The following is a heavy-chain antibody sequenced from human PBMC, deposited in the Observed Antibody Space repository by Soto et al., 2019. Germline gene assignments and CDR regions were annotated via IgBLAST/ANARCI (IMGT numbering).Heavy chain of an antibody. CDR3: ARLYSSSWFDY. Sequence: GGSLRLSCAASGFTFSSYSMNWVRQAPGEGLEWVSYISSSSSTIYYADSVKGRFTISRDNAKNSLYLQMNSLRAEDTAVYYCARLYSSSWFDYWGQGTLVTVSS. D-gene: IGHD6-6*01. CDR2: ISSSSSTI. V-gene: IGHV3-48*01. J-gene: IGHJ4*02. CDR1: GFTFSSYS.